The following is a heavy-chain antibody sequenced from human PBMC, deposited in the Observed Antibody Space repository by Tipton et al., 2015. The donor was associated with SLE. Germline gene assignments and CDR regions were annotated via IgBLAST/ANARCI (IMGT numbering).Heavy chain of an antibody. CDR3: TTSPTTSHPGWFDP. CDR2: IYTGGRT. J-gene: IGHJ5*02. V-gene: IGHV3-66*01. D-gene: IGHD4-17*01. Sequence: QLVQSGGALVQPGESLRLSCAVSGFTVSSHYMTWVRQAPGSGLEWVSIIYTGGRTYYADSVKGRFTMSRESSNNTLILQMNSLRVEDTGVYYCTTSPTTSHPGWFDPWGQGTLVTVSS. CDR1: GFTVSSHY.